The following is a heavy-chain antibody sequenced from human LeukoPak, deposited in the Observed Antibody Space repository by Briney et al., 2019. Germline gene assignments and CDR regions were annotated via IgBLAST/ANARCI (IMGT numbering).Heavy chain of an antibody. CDR3: ASFYYDYYYFDY. CDR2: IYYSGST. V-gene: IGHV4-59*01. D-gene: IGHD3-22*01. CDR1: GGSISSYY. J-gene: IGHJ4*02. Sequence: SETLSLTCTVSGGSISSYYWSWIRQPPGKGLEWIGYIYYSGSTNYNPSLKSRVTISVDTSKNQFSLKLSSVTAADTAVYYCASFYYDYYYFDYWGQGILVTVSS.